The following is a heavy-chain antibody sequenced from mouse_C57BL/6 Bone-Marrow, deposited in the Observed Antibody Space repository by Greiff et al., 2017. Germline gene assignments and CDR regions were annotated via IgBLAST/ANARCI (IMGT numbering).Heavy chain of an antibody. CDR3: ARHEDYYGSSYHVLAFDY. CDR1: GYTFPEYT. D-gene: IGHD1-1*01. V-gene: IGHV1-62-2*01. Sequence: VQGVESGAELVKPGASVKLSCKASGYTFPEYTIHWVKQRSGQGLEWIGWFYPGSGSIKYNEKFKDKATLNAGKSSSHVYMELSRLTSKDSAVYVCARHEDYYGSSYHVLAFDYWGQGTTLTVSS. CDR2: FYPGSGSI. J-gene: IGHJ2*01.